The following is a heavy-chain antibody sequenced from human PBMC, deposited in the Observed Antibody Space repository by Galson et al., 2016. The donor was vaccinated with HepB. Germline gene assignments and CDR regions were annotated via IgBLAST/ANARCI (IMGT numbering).Heavy chain of an antibody. D-gene: IGHD3-10*01. CDR3: ARNNVGGYYYGSGSFGY. V-gene: IGHV4-38-2*01. CDR1: GYSISSGYY. CDR2: IYHSGSA. Sequence: LSLTCAVSGYSISSGYYWGWIRQPPGKGLEWIGSIYHSGSAYYNPSLKSRVTISIDTSKDQFSLNLSSVTAADTAVYYCARNNVGGYYYGSGSFGYWGQGTLVTVSS. J-gene: IGHJ4*02.